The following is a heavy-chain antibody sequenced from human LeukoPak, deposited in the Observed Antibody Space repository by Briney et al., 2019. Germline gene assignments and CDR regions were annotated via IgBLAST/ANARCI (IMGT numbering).Heavy chain of an antibody. CDR2: INPNNGDT. D-gene: IGHD3-10*01. CDR1: GYTSIAYY. Sequence: ASVKVSCKASGYTSIAYYMHWVRQAPGQGLEWMGWINPNNGDTNYAQKFQGRVTMTRDTSISTAYMDLSSLTSDDTAVYYCARVVYGSVTDYFDYWGQGALVTVSS. CDR3: ARVVYGSVTDYFDY. J-gene: IGHJ4*02. V-gene: IGHV1-2*02.